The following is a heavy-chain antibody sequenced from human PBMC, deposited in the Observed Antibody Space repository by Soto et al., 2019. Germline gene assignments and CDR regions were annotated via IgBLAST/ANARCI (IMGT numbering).Heavy chain of an antibody. V-gene: IGHV4-4*02. J-gene: IGHJ6*02. D-gene: IGHD6-13*01. CDR3: ARLSIAAAGTPNYYYYYGMDV. CDR2: IYHSGST. CDR1: GGSISSSNW. Sequence: SETLSLTCAVSGGSISSSNWWSWVRQPPGKGLEWIGEIYHSGSTNYNPSLKSRVTISVDKSKNQFSLKLSSVTAAGTAVYYCARLSIAAAGTPNYYYYYGMDVWGQGTTVTVSS.